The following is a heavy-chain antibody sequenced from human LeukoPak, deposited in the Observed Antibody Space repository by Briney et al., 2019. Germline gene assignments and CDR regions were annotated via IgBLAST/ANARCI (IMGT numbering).Heavy chain of an antibody. CDR1: GGSFSGYY. CDR3: ARGYCSSTSCYLDY. J-gene: IGHJ4*02. V-gene: IGHV4-34*01. D-gene: IGHD2-2*01. Sequence: SETLSLTCAVYGGSFSGYYWSWIRQPPGKGLEWIGEINHSGSTNYNPSLKSRVTISVDTSKNQLSLKLSSVTAADTAVYYCARGYCSSTSCYLDYWGQGTLVTVSS. CDR2: INHSGST.